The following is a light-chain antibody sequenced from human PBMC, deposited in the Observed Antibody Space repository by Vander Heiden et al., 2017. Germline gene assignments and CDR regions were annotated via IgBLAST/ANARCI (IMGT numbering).Light chain of an antibody. V-gene: IGLV1-40*01. CDR1: SSNIGAGYD. CDR3: QSYDSSLDGLV. CDR2: GNS. J-gene: IGLJ2*01. Sequence: QSVLTQPTSVSGGPGQRVTISCTGSSSNIGAGYDVHWYQQLPGTAPKLLIYGNSNRPSGVPDRFSGSKSGTSASLAITGLQAEDEADYYCQSYDSSLDGLVFGGGTKLTVL.